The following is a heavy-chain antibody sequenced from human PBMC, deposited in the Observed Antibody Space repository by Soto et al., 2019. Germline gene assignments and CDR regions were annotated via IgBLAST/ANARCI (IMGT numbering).Heavy chain of an antibody. CDR3: ARDTDYDFWSGYPAAFDY. Sequence: QVQLVQSGAEVKKPGASVKVSCKASGYTFTSYGISWVRQAPGQGLEWMGWISAYNGNTNYAQKLQGRVTMTTDTSTSTAYMELRSLISDDTAVYYCARDTDYDFWSGYPAAFDYWGQGTLVTVSS. CDR2: ISAYNGNT. V-gene: IGHV1-18*01. D-gene: IGHD3-3*01. CDR1: GYTFTSYG. J-gene: IGHJ4*02.